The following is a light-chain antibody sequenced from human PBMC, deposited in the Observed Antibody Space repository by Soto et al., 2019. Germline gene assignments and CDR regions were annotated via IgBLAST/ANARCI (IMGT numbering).Light chain of an antibody. CDR3: QQTFGMFPWT. CDR1: QNIRDS. CDR2: AAS. V-gene: IGKV1-39*01. Sequence: DIQMAQSPSPLSASVGDRITITCRASQNIRDSLNWYQHKPGMAPQLMIFAASNLHSGVPSRFSVSGSGTDFTLTISSLQPEDFATYYCQQTFGMFPWTFGQGTKVEMK. J-gene: IGKJ1*01.